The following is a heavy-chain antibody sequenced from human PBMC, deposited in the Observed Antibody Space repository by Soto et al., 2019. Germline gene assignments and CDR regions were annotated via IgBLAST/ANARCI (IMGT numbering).Heavy chain of an antibody. D-gene: IGHD3-22*01. CDR2: INAGNGNT. J-gene: IGHJ4*02. CDR1: GYTFTSYA. CDR3: ARPAYYYDSSGIQFQGSPFDY. V-gene: IGHV1-3*01. Sequence: ASVKVSCKAAGYTFTSYAMHWVRQAPGQRLEWMGWINAGNGNTKYSQKFQGRVTITRDTSASTAYMELSSLRSEDTAVYYCARPAYYYDSSGIQFQGSPFDYWGQGTLVTVSS.